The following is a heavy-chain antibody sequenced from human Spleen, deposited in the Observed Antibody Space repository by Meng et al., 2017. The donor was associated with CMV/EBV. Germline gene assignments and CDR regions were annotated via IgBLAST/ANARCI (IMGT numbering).Heavy chain of an antibody. CDR2: IKQDGSEK. Sequence: GGSLRLSCAASGFTFSSYWMSWVRQAPGKGLEWVANIKQDGSEKYYVDSVKGRFTISRDNARNSLYLQMNSLRAEDTAVYYCARHSGWSDYWYFDLWGRGTLVTVSS. V-gene: IGHV3-7*01. CDR3: ARHSGWSDYWYFDL. D-gene: IGHD1-14*01. J-gene: IGHJ2*01. CDR1: GFTFSSYW.